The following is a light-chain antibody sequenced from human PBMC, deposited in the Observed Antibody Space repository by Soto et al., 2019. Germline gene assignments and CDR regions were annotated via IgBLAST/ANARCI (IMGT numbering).Light chain of an antibody. CDR3: QQYNNWPQT. CDR1: QSLSDY. CDR2: GAS. J-gene: IGKJ1*01. V-gene: IGKV3-15*01. Sequence: EIVLTLSPGTLSLSPCERGPLYSSASQSLSDYLAWYQQKPGQAPRLLIYGASTRATGIPARFSGSGSGTEFTLTISSLQSEDFAVYYCQQYNNWPQTFGQGTKVDIK.